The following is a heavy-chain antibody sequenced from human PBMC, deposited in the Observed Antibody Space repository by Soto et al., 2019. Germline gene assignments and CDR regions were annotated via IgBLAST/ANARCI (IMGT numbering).Heavy chain of an antibody. D-gene: IGHD1-26*01. CDR2: INHSGST. CDR1: GGSFSGYY. J-gene: IGHJ4*02. CDR3: ARGLFSENYYSGGWYYFDY. V-gene: IGHV4-34*01. Sequence: QVQLQQWGAGLLKPSETLSLTSAVHGGSFSGYYWTWIRQSPGKGLEWIGQINHSGSTTYNPSLKSRVTISLATSKNQFSLELSSVTAADTAVYSCARGLFSENYYSGGWYYFDYWGQGTLVTVSS.